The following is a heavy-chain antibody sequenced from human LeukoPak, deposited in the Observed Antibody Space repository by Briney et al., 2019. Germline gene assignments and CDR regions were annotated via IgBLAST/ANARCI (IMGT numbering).Heavy chain of an antibody. J-gene: IGHJ4*02. CDR1: GASFSSGDQY. CDR2: IHPSGAL. D-gene: IGHD3-22*01. CDR3: SRGLDSRKLGY. Sequence: SQTPSLTCTVSGASFSSGDQYWNWIRQRPGEGLEWIGSIHPSGALYNNPSFESRVTISIDTSKNQFSLNLNSVTAADTAVYFCSRGLDSRKLGYWGQGTLVTVSS. V-gene: IGHV4-31*03.